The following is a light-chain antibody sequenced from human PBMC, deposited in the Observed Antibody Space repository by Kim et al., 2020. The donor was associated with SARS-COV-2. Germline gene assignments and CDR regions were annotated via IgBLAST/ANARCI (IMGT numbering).Light chain of an antibody. CDR3: QQYDSAPWT. Sequence: ASVGDGVTITCRASQAISTFLAWYQQKPGMPTKVLIYGASALRSGVPSRFSGSGSGTDFTLTISSLQPEDVATYYCQQYDSAPWTFGQGTKVDIK. CDR2: GAS. J-gene: IGKJ1*01. V-gene: IGKV1-27*01. CDR1: QAISTF.